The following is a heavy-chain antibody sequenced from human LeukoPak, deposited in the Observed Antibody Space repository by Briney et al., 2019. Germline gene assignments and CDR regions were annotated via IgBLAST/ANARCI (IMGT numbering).Heavy chain of an antibody. CDR2: INSDGGST. D-gene: IGHD2-8*01. CDR1: GFTLSSYW. J-gene: IGHJ3*02. Sequence: GGSLRLSCAASGFTLSSYWMHWVRQAPGKGLVWVSGINSDGGSTRYADSVEGRFIITRDNAKNMLYLQMNSLRAEDTAVYYCASMNGHAFDIWGQGTRVTVSS. CDR3: ASMNGHAFDI. V-gene: IGHV3-74*01.